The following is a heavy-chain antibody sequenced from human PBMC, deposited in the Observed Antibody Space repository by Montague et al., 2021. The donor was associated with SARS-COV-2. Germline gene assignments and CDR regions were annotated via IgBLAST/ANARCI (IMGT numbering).Heavy chain of an antibody. CDR1: GRPISTYP. V-gene: IGHV4-4*07. J-gene: IGHJ4*02. CDR2: IHSNGDT. CDR3: ARGSGHYYSPFDN. D-gene: IGHD2-15*01. Sequence: SETLSLTCTVSGRPISTYPWSWIRQPAGEALEWIGRIHSNGDTTYNPSLKSRVTMSVDTSKNQFSLRMTSVTAADTAMYYCARGSGHYYSPFDNWGQGNLVTVSS.